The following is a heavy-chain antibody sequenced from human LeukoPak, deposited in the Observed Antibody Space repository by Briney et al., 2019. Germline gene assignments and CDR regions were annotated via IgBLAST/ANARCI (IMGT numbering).Heavy chain of an antibody. V-gene: IGHV3-66*01. J-gene: IGHJ4*02. CDR3: TSISDLLYYFDS. Sequence: QTLSCAPSGFSVRSNYMSWLRQAPRKGLEWVSLIYTGGNTYYADSVKGRFSLYRDNSKNTVYLQMNSLRVEDTAMYYCTSISDLLYYFDSWGQGTLVTVSS. CDR2: IYTGGNT. CDR1: GFSVRSNY.